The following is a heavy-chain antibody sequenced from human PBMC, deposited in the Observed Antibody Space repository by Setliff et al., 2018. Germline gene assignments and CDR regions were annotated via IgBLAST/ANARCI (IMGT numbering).Heavy chain of an antibody. Sequence: GGSLRLSCAASGFSFSRYNMIWVRRAPGKGLEWVSYISSGGGDIYYADSVKGRFIISRDNAEDTLYLQMNSLRAEDTALYYCARRNDILTGFSIDDWGRGTLVTVSS. CDR1: GFSFSRYN. V-gene: IGHV3-21*01. CDR3: ARRNDILTGFSIDD. CDR2: ISSGGGDI. D-gene: IGHD3-9*01. J-gene: IGHJ4*02.